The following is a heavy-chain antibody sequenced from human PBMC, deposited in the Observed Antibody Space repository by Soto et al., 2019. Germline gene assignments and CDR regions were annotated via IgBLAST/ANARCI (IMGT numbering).Heavy chain of an antibody. J-gene: IGHJ3*02. CDR2: IFSNDEK. D-gene: IGHD6-19*01. CDR1: GFSLSNARMG. Sequence: QVTLKESGPVLVKPTETLTLTCTVSGFSLSNARMGVSWIRQPPGKALEWLAHIFSNDEKSYSTSLKSRLTISNDTSKSQVVLTLTNMDPVDTATYYCARATRIAVAGTFAFDIWGQGTMVTVSS. CDR3: ARATRIAVAGTFAFDI. V-gene: IGHV2-26*01.